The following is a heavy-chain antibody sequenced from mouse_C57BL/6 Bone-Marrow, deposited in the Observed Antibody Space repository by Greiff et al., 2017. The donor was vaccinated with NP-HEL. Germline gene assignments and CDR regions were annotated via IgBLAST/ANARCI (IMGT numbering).Heavy chain of an antibody. CDR2: ISSGGSYT. CDR1: GFTFSSYG. V-gene: IGHV5-6*01. J-gene: IGHJ4*01. Sequence: EVQRVESGGDLVKPGGSLKLSCAASGFTFSSYGMSWVRQTPDKRLEWVATISSGGSYTSYPDSVQGRFTLSTDNAKNTLYLHMSSLKSEDTALYYCAREVLVAMDYWGQGTSVTVSS. CDR3: AREVLVAMDY.